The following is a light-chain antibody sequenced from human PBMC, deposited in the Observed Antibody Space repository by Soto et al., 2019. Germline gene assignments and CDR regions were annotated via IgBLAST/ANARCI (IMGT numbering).Light chain of an antibody. J-gene: IGKJ1*01. CDR2: KAS. V-gene: IGKV1-5*03. Sequence: DIQMTQSPSTLSASVGDRVTITCRATQTISTSLAWYQQIPGRAPKLLIYKASILDTGVPSRFSGSGSGTEFTLTISSLQPDDFATYYCQQSFSTLWTFGQGTKVEIK. CDR3: QQSFSTLWT. CDR1: QTISTS.